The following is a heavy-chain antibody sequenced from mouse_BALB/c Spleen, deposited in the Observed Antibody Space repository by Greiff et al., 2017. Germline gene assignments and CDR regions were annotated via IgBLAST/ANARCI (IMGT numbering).Heavy chain of an antibody. Sequence: QVQLQQPGAELVKPGASVKLSCKASGYTFTSYWMHWVKQRPGQGLEWIGEINPSNGRTNYNEKFKSKATLTVDKSSSTAYMQLSSLTSEDSAVYYCARGPDYYAMDYWGQGTSVTVSS. V-gene: IGHV1S81*02. CDR1: GYTFTSYW. CDR3: ARGPDYYAMDY. J-gene: IGHJ4*01. CDR2: INPSNGRT.